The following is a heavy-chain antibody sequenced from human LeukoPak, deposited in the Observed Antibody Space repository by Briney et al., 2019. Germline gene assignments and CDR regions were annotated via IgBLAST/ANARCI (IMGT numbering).Heavy chain of an antibody. CDR3: ARELVVVPAAIVNWYFDL. Sequence: GASVKVSCKASGYTFTSYYMHWVRQAPGQGLEWMGIINPSGGSTSYAQKFQGRVTMTRDTSTSIVYMELSSLRSEDTAVYYCARELVVVPAAIVNWYFDLWGRGTLVTVSS. D-gene: IGHD2-2*02. CDR1: GYTFTSYY. CDR2: INPSGGST. J-gene: IGHJ2*01. V-gene: IGHV1-46*01.